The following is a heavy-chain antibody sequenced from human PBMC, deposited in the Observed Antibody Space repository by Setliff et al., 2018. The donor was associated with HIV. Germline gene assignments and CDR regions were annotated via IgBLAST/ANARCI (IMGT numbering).Heavy chain of an antibody. CDR1: GFTFSSYG. Sequence: PGGSLRLSCAASGFTFSSYGIHWVRQAPGKGLEWVAFIRYTGNDKSYADSVKGRFTISRDNSKNTLYLEMNSLKIEDTAVYYCVRRGGAAAGGPHNWFDPWGQGTLVTV. CDR2: IRYTGNDK. V-gene: IGHV3-30*02. J-gene: IGHJ5*02. D-gene: IGHD6-13*01. CDR3: VRRGGAAAGGPHNWFDP.